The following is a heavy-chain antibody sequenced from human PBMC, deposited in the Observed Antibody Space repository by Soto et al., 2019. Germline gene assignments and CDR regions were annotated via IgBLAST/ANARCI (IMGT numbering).Heavy chain of an antibody. V-gene: IGHV3-23*01. Sequence: EVQLLESGGGLVQPGGSLRLSCAASGFSFRSYAMSWVRQAPGKGPEWVSGVTASGSKTYYADSVKGLFTISRDNSKNALYLQMNSLRAEDTAVYYCAKDPTGDYVGAFDIWGQGTRVTVYS. D-gene: IGHD4-17*01. CDR1: GFSFRSYA. CDR2: VTASGSKT. J-gene: IGHJ3*02. CDR3: AKDPTGDYVGAFDI.